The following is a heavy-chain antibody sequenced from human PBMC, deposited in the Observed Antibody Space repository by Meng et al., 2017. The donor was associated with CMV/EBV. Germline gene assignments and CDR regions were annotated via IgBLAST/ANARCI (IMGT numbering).Heavy chain of an antibody. V-gene: IGHV3-30*02. CDR1: GFTFSSYG. Sequence: GGSLRLSCAASGFTFSSYGMHWVRQAPGKGLEWVACIRYDGSNKYYADSVKGRFTISRDNSKNTLYLQMNSLRAEDTAVYYCAKDRGFGVVIPWFDPWGQGTLVTVSS. J-gene: IGHJ5*02. CDR2: IRYDGSNK. D-gene: IGHD3-3*01. CDR3: AKDRGFGVVIPWFDP.